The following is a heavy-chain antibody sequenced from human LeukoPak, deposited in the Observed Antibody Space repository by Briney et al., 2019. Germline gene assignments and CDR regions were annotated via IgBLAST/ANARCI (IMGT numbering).Heavy chain of an antibody. CDR1: GVSITDYY. Sequence: SETLSLTCTVSGVSITDYYWIWIRQPPGKGLEYIGYIYYNGATNYNPSLKSRVTISVDTSKNQFSLKLSSVTAADTAVYYCARENYDFWSVPPSNYYYYYYMDVWGKGTPVTVSS. CDR2: IYYNGAT. V-gene: IGHV4-59*12. J-gene: IGHJ6*03. CDR3: ARENYDFWSVPPSNYYYYYYMDV. D-gene: IGHD3-3*01.